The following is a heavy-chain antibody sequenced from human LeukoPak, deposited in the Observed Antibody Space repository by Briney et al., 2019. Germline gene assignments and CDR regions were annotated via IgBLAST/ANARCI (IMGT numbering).Heavy chain of an antibody. CDR1: GGTFSSYA. CDR2: IIPILGIA. J-gene: IGHJ5*02. Sequence: GSSVNVSCKSSGGTFSSYAISWVRQARGQGLEWVGRIIPILGIANYAQTFQGRVTITADKSTSTAYMELCSLRSEDTAVYYCVSAGERTYNWFDPWGQGTLVTVSS. V-gene: IGHV1-69*04. CDR3: VSAGERTYNWFDP. D-gene: IGHD6-13*01.